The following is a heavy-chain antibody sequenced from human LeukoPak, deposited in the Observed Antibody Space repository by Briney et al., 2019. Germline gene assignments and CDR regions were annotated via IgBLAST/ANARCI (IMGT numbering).Heavy chain of an antibody. D-gene: IGHD7-27*01. Sequence: GGSLRLSCAASGFIFSDYTMSWVRQAPGKGLEWVSAISTGGDDTNYADSVEGRFTISRDSSKNTLSLHINSLRAEDTAIYYCARSSRSWGVFDIWGQGTVVTVSS. V-gene: IGHV3-23*01. CDR3: ARSSRSWGVFDI. CDR1: GFIFSDYT. CDR2: ISTGGDDT. J-gene: IGHJ3*02.